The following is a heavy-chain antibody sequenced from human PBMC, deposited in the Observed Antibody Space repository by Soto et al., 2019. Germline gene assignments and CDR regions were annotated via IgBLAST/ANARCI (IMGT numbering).Heavy chain of an antibody. CDR1: VGSFTFSGYY. CDR2: INHSGTT. CDR3: VRGRILRLRFGDFDS. J-gene: IGHJ4*02. Sequence: PSETLSLTFNAYVGSFTFSGYYWSVSRHPPGKGLECIGEINHSGTTNYNPSLESRVTISLDTSKKQFSLDLTSVTAADTAVYYCVRGRILRLRFGDFDSWGQGTLVPISS. V-gene: IGHV4-34*01. D-gene: IGHD5-12*01.